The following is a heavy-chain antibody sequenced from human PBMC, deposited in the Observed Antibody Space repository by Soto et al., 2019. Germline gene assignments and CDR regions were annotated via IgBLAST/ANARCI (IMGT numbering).Heavy chain of an antibody. CDR3: AKESESWIQLWLID. J-gene: IGHJ4*02. Sequence: VQLLESGGGLVQPGGSLRLSCAASGFTFSNYAMNWVRQAPGKGLEWVSVISGSGGSTYYADSVKGRFTTSRDNPKNTVYLQMNSLRAEDTAVYYCAKESESWIQLWLIDWGQGTLVTVSS. D-gene: IGHD5-18*01. CDR1: GFTFSNYA. V-gene: IGHV3-23*01. CDR2: ISGSGGST.